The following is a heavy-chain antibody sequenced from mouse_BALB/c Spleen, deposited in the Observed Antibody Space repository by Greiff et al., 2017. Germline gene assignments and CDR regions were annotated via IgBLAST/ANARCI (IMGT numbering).Heavy chain of an antibody. V-gene: IGHV3-6*02. D-gene: IGHD1-1*01. CDR2: ISYDGSN. Sequence: EVQLQQSGPGLVKPSQSLSLTCSVTGYSITSGYFWYWIRQFPGNKLEWMGYISYDGSNNYNPSLKNRITITRDTSKNQFFLKLNSVTTEDTATYYYARGSSIATVGPFDYWGQGTTLTVAS. CDR1: GYSITSGYF. CDR3: ARGSSIATVGPFDY. J-gene: IGHJ2*01.